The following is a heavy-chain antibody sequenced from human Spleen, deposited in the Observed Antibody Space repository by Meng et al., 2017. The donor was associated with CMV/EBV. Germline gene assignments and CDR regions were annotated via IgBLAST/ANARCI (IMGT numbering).Heavy chain of an antibody. J-gene: IGHJ4*02. D-gene: IGHD6-19*01. V-gene: IGHV4-39*07. CDR2: INHSGST. CDR3: ARGGYSSGWPFGY. CDR1: GGSISSSSYY. Sequence: GSLRLSCTVSGGSISSSSYYWGWIRQPPGKGLEWIGEINHSGSTNYNPSLKSRVTISVDTSKNQFSPKLSSVTAADTAVYYCARGGYSSGWPFGYWGQGTLVTVSS.